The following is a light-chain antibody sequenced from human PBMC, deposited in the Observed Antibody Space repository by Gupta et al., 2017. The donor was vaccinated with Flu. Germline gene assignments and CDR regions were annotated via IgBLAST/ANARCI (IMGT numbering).Light chain of an antibody. J-gene: IGLJ2*01. CDR2: QDR. Sequence: SYKLTQPPSVSVSPAQTVSITCSGHKLGHTYAFWYQQKPGQYPVLVIYQDRQRASGIRERCSGSNAGNTATLTISGTQVMDEADYDCQAWDSGTVVFGGGTKLTVL. CDR3: QAWDSGTVV. V-gene: IGLV3-1*01. CDR1: KLGHTY.